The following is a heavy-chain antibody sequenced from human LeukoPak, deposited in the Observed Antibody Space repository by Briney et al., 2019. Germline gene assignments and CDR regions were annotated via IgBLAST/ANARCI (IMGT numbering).Heavy chain of an antibody. J-gene: IGHJ4*02. Sequence: SETLSLTCAAYGGSFSGYYWSWIRQPPGKGLEWIGEINHSGSTNYNPSLKSRVTISVDTSKNQFSLKLSSVTAADTAVYYCARGRISDSKLGNFDYWGQGTLVTVSS. CDR1: GGSFSGYY. CDR2: INHSGST. V-gene: IGHV4-34*01. D-gene: IGHD7-27*01. CDR3: ARGRISDSKLGNFDY.